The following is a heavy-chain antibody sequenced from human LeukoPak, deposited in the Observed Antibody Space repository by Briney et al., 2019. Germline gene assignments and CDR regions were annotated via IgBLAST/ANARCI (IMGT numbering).Heavy chain of an antibody. CDR3: AKDLSTMIVVATIPYYFDY. V-gene: IGHV1-8*01. J-gene: IGHJ4*02. Sequence: ASVKVSCKASGYTFTSYDINWVRQATGQGLEWMGWMNPNSGNTGYAQKFQGRVTMTRNTSISTAYMELSSLRSEDTAVYYCAKDLSTMIVVATIPYYFDYWGQGTLVTVSS. CDR1: GYTFTSYD. D-gene: IGHD3-22*01. CDR2: MNPNSGNT.